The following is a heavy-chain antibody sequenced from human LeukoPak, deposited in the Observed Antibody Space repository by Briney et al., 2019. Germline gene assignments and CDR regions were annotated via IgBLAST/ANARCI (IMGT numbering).Heavy chain of an antibody. CDR2: IYYSGST. CDR3: ARGAPMATPLDY. J-gene: IGHJ4*02. Sequence: SETLSLTCTVSGGSISSYYWSWIRQPPRKGLEWIGYIYYSGSTNYNPSLKSRVTISVDTSKNQFSLKLSSVTAADTAVYYCARGAPMATPLDYWGQGTLVTVSS. V-gene: IGHV4-59*01. D-gene: IGHD5-24*01. CDR1: GGSISSYY.